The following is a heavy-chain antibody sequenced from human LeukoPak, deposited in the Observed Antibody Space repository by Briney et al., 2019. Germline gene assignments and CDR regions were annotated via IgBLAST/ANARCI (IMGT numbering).Heavy chain of an antibody. V-gene: IGHV3-11*06. CDR1: GFTFSTYA. D-gene: IGHD1-1*01. Sequence: GGSLRLSCAASGFTFSTYAMSWVRQAPGKGLEWLSYITSSSSYTNYADSVKGRFTIPRDNAKTSLYLQLNSLRAEDTAVYYCARAAVAGTVHDYWGQGTLVTVSS. J-gene: IGHJ4*02. CDR3: ARAAVAGTVHDY. CDR2: ITSSSSYT.